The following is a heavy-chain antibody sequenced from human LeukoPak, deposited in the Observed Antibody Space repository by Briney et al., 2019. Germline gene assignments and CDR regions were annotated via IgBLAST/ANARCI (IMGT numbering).Heavy chain of an antibody. CDR2: IYHSGST. V-gene: IGHV4-38-2*02. CDR3: ARDSGTIPSGGSDNWFDP. Sequence: SETLSLTCAVSGYSISSGYYWGWIRQPPGKGLEWIGGIYHSGSTYYNPSLKSRVTISVDTSKNQFSLKLSSVTAADTAVYYCARDSGTIPSGGSDNWFDPWGQGTLVTVSS. D-gene: IGHD2-15*01. CDR1: GYSISSGYY. J-gene: IGHJ5*02.